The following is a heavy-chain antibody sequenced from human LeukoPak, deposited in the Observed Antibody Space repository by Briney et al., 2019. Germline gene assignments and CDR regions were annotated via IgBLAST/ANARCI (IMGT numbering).Heavy chain of an antibody. CDR1: GYRFTSYW. Sequence: GESLKIPFKGSGYRFTSYWIGWVRQMPGKGLEWMGTIYPGDSDTRYRPSFQGQVTISADKSTSTAYLHWSSLKASDTAIYYCAILQGISSTGIDYWGQGTVVTVSS. V-gene: IGHV5-51*01. CDR3: AILQGISSTGIDY. J-gene: IGHJ4*02. CDR2: IYPGDSDT. D-gene: IGHD2-2*01.